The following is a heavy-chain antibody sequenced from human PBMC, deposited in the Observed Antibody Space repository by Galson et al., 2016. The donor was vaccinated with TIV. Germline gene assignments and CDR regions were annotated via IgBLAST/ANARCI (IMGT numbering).Heavy chain of an antibody. Sequence: SLRLSCAASGFIFDDYDMTWIRQVPGKGLEWVADTNWNGGSTGYADSVKGRFTISRAYAKNSLYLDVNSLRTEDTALYHCSRVRSCGGYCYCFDYWGQGTLVTVSS. CDR2: TNWNGGST. V-gene: IGHV3-20*01. CDR3: SRVRSCGGYCYCFDY. D-gene: IGHD2-21*02. J-gene: IGHJ4*02. CDR1: GFIFDDYD.